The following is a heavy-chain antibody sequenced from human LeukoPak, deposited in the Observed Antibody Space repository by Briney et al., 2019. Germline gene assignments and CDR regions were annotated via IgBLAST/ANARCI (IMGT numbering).Heavy chain of an antibody. D-gene: IGHD6-13*01. J-gene: IGHJ3*02. CDR3: AKGGGQQLVRWAFI. Sequence: GGSLRLSCAASGFTFTTYWMNWVRQAPGKGLEWVANIKQDGSEKYYVDSVKGRFTISRDNSKNTLYLQMNSLRAEDTAVYYCAKGGGQQLVRWAFIWGQGTMVTVSS. CDR1: GFTFTTYW. V-gene: IGHV3-7*03. CDR2: IKQDGSEK.